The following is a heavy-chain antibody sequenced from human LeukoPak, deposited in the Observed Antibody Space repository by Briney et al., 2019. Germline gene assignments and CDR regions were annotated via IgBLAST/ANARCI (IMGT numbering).Heavy chain of an antibody. CDR2: IYYTGGT. V-gene: IGHV4-39*07. CDR1: GGSITNPDYY. CDR3: AREPGFDSSGYLNWFDP. D-gene: IGHD3-22*01. J-gene: IGHJ5*02. Sequence: SETLSLTCTVSGGSITNPDYYWGWIRQPPGKGLEWIGSIYYTGGTYYNPSLKSRVTISVDTSKNQLSLKLSSVTAADTAVYYCAREPGFDSSGYLNWFDPWGQGTLVTVSS.